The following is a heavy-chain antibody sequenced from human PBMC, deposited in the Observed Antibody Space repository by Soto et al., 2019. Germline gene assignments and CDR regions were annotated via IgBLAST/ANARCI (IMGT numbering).Heavy chain of an antibody. CDR3: ARHDDSSGYFTDFDY. CDR1: GFTFNTYP. D-gene: IGHD3-22*01. Sequence: VQLLQSGGGLAQPGGSLRLSCAASGFTFNTYPMSWVRQAPGKGLEWVSAIGGPGFDTYYADYVKGRFTISRDNSKNTLFLQTNSLRVEDTAVYYCARHDDSSGYFTDFDYWGQGALVTVSS. J-gene: IGHJ4*02. V-gene: IGHV3-23*01. CDR2: IGGPGFDT.